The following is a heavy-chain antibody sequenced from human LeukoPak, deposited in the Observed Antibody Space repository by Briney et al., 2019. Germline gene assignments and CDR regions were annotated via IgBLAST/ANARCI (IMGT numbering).Heavy chain of an antibody. Sequence: SETLSLTCTVSGGSISSSSYYWGWIRQPPGKGLEWIGSIYYSGSTYYNPSLKSRVTISVDTSKNQFSLKLSSVTAADTAVYYCASQTMVRGVIAVDYWGQGTLVTVSS. CDR3: ASQTMVRGVIAVDY. J-gene: IGHJ4*02. CDR1: GGSISSSSYY. CDR2: IYYSGST. D-gene: IGHD3-10*01. V-gene: IGHV4-39*01.